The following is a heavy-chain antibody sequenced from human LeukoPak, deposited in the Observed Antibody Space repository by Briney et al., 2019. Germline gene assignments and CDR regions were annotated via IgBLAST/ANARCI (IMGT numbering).Heavy chain of an antibody. D-gene: IGHD5-18*01. CDR1: GYTFTSYG. V-gene: IGHV1-18*01. Sequence: ASVKVSCKAFGYTFTSYGITWVRQAPGQGLEWMGWTSSYNGQTNYVQKFQGRVTMTRDTSTSTVYMELSSLRSEDTAVYYCASSAGYSYGSFDYWGQGTLVTVSS. CDR2: TSSYNGQT. J-gene: IGHJ4*02. CDR3: ASSAGYSYGSFDY.